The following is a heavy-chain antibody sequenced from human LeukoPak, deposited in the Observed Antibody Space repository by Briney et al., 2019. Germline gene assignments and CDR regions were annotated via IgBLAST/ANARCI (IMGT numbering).Heavy chain of an antibody. CDR2: ISYDGSNK. J-gene: IGHJ3*02. D-gene: IGHD4-17*01. CDR1: GFTFSSYG. CDR3: ANSLYGEDAFDI. V-gene: IGHV3-30*18. Sequence: PGRSLRLSCAASGFTFSSYGMHWVRQAPGKGLEWVAVISYDGSNKYYADSVKGRFTISRDNSKNTLYLQTNSLRAEDTAVYYCANSLYGEDAFDIWGQGTMVTVSS.